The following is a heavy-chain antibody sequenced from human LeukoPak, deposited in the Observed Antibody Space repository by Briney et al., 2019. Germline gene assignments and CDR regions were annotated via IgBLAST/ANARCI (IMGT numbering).Heavy chain of an antibody. D-gene: IGHD3-16*01. V-gene: IGHV6-1*01. CDR3: ARGRHGDYVSLFEY. J-gene: IGHJ4*02. Sequence: SQTLSLTCAISGDSVSSNIASWNWIRQSPSRGLEWLGRTYYRSRWYIDYASSVRGRITINPDTSKNQFSLQLNSVTPEDTAVYFCARGRHGDYVSLFEYWGQGTLVTVSS. CDR1: GDSVSSNIAS. CDR2: TYYRSRWYI.